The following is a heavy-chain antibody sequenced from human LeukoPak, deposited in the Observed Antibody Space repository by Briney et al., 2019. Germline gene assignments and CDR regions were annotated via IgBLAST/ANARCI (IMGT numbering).Heavy chain of an antibody. J-gene: IGHJ4*02. CDR1: GFTFTSNA. CDR3: ARTSNIGYTDDIGYFRHFDY. D-gene: IGHD3-22*01. Sequence: GGSMRLCCAASGFTFTSNALHWVRQSKGKGLEWLTVTSTDGRKKYYADSVKGRFTISRDSSRNTVYLQMDSLRPDDTAVYYCARTSNIGYTDDIGYFRHFDYWGQGTLVTVSS. V-gene: IGHV3-30*04. CDR2: TSTDGRKK.